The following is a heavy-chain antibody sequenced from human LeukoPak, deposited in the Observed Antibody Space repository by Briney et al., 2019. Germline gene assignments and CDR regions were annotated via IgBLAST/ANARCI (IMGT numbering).Heavy chain of an antibody. D-gene: IGHD2-15*01. V-gene: IGHV3-48*03. CDR3: TRTVSGWPY. CDR1: GFTFSSFE. Sequence: GGALRLSCAASGFTFSSFEMNWGRPAPGEGLEWISYISTSGGTMYYADSVKGRFTISRDNAKSSLYLQMKSLRAEDTALYYCTRTVSGWPYWGQGTLVTVSS. J-gene: IGHJ4*02. CDR2: ISTSGGTM.